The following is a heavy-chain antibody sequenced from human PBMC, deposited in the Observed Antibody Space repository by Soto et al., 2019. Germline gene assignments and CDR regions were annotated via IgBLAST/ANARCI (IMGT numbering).Heavy chain of an antibody. CDR1: GGSFSGYY. CDR3: ARGRNYDFWSGYLTPFFDY. CDR2: INHSGST. J-gene: IGHJ4*02. Sequence: TSETLSLTCAVYGGSFSGYYWSWIRQPPGKGLEWIGEINHSGSTNYNPSLKSRVTISVDTSKNQFSLKLSSVTAADTAVYYCARGRNYDFWSGYLTPFFDYWGQGTLVTVSS. D-gene: IGHD3-3*01. V-gene: IGHV4-34*01.